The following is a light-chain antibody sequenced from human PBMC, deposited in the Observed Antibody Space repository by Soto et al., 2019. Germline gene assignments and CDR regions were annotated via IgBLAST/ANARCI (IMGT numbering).Light chain of an antibody. CDR3: QQYNSYWT. J-gene: IGKJ1*01. Sequence: DIQVTQSPSTLSGSVGDRVTITCRASQTISSWLAWYQQKPGKAPKLLIYKASTLKSGVPSRFSGSGSETEFTLTISSLQPDDFATYYCQQYNSYWTFGQGTKVDIK. CDR1: QTISSW. V-gene: IGKV1-5*03. CDR2: KAS.